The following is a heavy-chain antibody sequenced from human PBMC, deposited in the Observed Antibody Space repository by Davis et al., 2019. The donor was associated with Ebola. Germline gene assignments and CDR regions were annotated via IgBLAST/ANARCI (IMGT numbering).Heavy chain of an antibody. CDR3: ARAQFPTTSDH. CDR1: GFTFSTYS. V-gene: IGHV3-21*04. Sequence: PGGSLRLSCAASGFTFSTYSMSWVRQAPGKGLEWVSSISSDIDYIYYADSAKGRFTTSRDNAKNSLYLQMTSLRAEDTAVYYCARAQFPTTSDHWGQGTLVTVSS. CDR2: ISSDIDYI. D-gene: IGHD1-1*01. J-gene: IGHJ4*02.